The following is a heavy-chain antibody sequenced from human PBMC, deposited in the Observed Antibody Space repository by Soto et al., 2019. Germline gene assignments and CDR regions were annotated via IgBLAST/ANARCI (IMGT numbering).Heavy chain of an antibody. D-gene: IGHD3-9*01. CDR3: ARRDWSGSTSHFYFDY. CDR2: IYHSGST. J-gene: IGHJ4*02. CDR1: GGSIISSNW. Sequence: PPETLSLTCAVSGGSIISSNWCNWVRQPPGKGLEWIGEIYHSGSTYYKPSLKSRVAMSVDTSKNQFSLKLTSATAADTAVYYCARRDWSGSTSHFYFDYWGQGVLVTVSS. V-gene: IGHV4-4*03.